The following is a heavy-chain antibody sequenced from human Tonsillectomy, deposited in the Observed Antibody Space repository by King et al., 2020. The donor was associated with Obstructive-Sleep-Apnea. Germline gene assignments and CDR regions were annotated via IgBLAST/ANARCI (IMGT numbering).Heavy chain of an antibody. CDR2: ISSSSSYI. CDR1: GFTFSSYS. Sequence: VQLVESGGGLVKPGGSLRLSCAASGFTFSSYSMNWVRQAPGKGLEWVSSISSSSSYIYYAESVKGRFTISRDNAKNSLYLQMNSLRAEDTAVYYCARDSSQLWSDYWGQGTLVTVSS. V-gene: IGHV3-21*01. D-gene: IGHD5-18*01. CDR3: ARDSSQLWSDY. J-gene: IGHJ4*02.